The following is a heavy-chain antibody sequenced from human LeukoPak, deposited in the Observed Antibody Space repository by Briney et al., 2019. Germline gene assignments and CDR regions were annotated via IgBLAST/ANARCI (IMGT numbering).Heavy chain of an antibody. V-gene: IGHV3-7*01. CDR2: IIQGGSEK. Sequence: GGSLRLSCVASGFPFSNYWMTWVCRPPGKGLEWVASIIQGGSEKYYVDSVRGRFTISRDNARNSLYLQMNSLRAEDTAIYYCARGSYYDTSGYVNWYFDLWGRGTLVSVSS. CDR3: ARGSYYDTSGYVNWYFDL. CDR1: GFPFSNYW. J-gene: IGHJ2*01. D-gene: IGHD3-22*01.